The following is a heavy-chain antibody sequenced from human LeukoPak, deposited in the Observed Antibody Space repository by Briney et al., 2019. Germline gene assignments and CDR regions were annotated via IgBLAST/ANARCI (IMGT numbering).Heavy chain of an antibody. CDR1: GFTFSSYS. D-gene: IGHD3-22*01. J-gene: IGHJ3*02. Sequence: GGSLRLSCAASGFTFSSYSMNWVCQAPGKGLEWVSSISSSSSYIYYADSVKGRFTISRDNAKNSLCLQMNSLRAEDTAVYYCARVRYYDSSGLPDVFDIWGQGTMVTVSS. CDR3: ARVRYYDSSGLPDVFDI. V-gene: IGHV3-21*01. CDR2: ISSSSSYI.